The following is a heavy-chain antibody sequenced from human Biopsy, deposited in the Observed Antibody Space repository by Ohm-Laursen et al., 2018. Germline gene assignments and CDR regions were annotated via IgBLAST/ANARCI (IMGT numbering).Heavy chain of an antibody. V-gene: IGHV1-2*02. Sequence: SVKVSCKASGYTFTDSYMHWVRQAPGQGLEWMGWINPNSGGTNYAQNFQGRVTMTRDTSMSTAYMELNRLRSDDTAVYYCARGGLNYWYFDLWGRGTLVTVSS. D-gene: IGHD1-26*01. J-gene: IGHJ2*01. CDR2: INPNSGGT. CDR1: GYTFTDSY. CDR3: ARGGLNYWYFDL.